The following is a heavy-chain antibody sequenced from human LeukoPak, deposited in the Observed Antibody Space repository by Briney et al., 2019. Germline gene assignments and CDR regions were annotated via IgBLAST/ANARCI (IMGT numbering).Heavy chain of an antibody. J-gene: IGHJ4*02. CDR1: GFNFRDHW. V-gene: IGHV3-7*03. CDR2: IKNDGSET. Sequence: GGSLRLSCAVSGFNFRDHWMDWVRRAPGKGLEWVGHIKNDGSETYYLDSLKGRFSISRDNTNNALYLQMNSLRVEDTAVYYCVKNDGWFHLAQWGQGTLVTVSS. D-gene: IGHD6-19*01. CDR3: VKNDGWFHLAQ.